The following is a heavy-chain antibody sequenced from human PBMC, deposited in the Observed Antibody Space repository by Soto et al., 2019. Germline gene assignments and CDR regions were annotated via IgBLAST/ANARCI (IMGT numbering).Heavy chain of an antibody. D-gene: IGHD6-6*01. CDR1: GGTFSSYA. CDR3: ARYSSSVRPTGFDP. CDR2: IIPIFGTA. V-gene: IGHV1-69*13. Sequence: GASVKVSCKASGGTFSSYAISWVRQAPGQGLEWMGGIIPIFGTANYAQKFQGRVTITADESTSTAYMELSSLRSEDTAVYYCARYSSSVRPTGFDPWGQGTLVTVYS. J-gene: IGHJ5*02.